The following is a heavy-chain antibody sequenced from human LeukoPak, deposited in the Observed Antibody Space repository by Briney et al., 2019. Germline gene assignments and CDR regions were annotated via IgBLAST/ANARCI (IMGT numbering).Heavy chain of an antibody. D-gene: IGHD6-13*01. J-gene: IGHJ4*02. CDR2: ISGSGGST. Sequence: PGGSLRLSCAVSGFTFSSYAMSWVRQAPGRGLEWVSAISGSGGSTYYADSVKGRFTISRDNSKNTLYLQMNSLRAEDTAVYYCAKDTPGIAAASTLDYWGQGTLVTVSS. V-gene: IGHV3-23*01. CDR3: AKDTPGIAAASTLDY. CDR1: GFTFSSYA.